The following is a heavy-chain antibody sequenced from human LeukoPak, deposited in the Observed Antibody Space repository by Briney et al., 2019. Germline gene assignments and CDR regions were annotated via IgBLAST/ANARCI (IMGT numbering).Heavy chain of an antibody. V-gene: IGHV1-69*13. CDR1: GGTFSSYA. Sequence: GASVKVSCKASGGTFSSYAISWVRQAPGQGLEWMGGIIPIFGTANYAQKFQGRVTITADESTSTAYMELSSLRSEDTAVYYCARVHQPPYSSGWYQRYYGMDVWGQGTTVTVSS. CDR3: ARVHQPPYSSGWYQRYYGMDV. D-gene: IGHD6-19*01. CDR2: IIPIFGTA. J-gene: IGHJ6*02.